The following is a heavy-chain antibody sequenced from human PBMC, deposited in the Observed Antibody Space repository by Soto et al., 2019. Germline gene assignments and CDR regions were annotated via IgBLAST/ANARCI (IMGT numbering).Heavy chain of an antibody. Sequence: LRLSCAASGFTFSSHGMHWVRQAPGKGLEWVAVISYDGSNKYYADSVKGRFTISRDNSKNTLYLQMNSLRAEDTAVYCCAKSHLLPYYYYGMDVWGQGTTVTVSS. CDR3: AKSHLLPYYYYGMDV. CDR2: ISYDGSNK. V-gene: IGHV3-30*18. J-gene: IGHJ6*02. CDR1: GFTFSSHG. D-gene: IGHD2-15*01.